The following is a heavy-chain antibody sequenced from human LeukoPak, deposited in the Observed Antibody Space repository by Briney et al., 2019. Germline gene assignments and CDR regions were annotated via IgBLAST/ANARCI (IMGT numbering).Heavy chain of an antibody. CDR3: AREEVAVYYFDY. Sequence: ASVKVSCKASGYTFTGYYMHWVRQAPGQGLEWMGWINPNSGGTNYAQKFQGRVTMTRDTSISTAYMELSRLRSDDTAVYYCAREEVAVYYFDYWGQGTLVTVSS. D-gene: IGHD6-19*01. CDR1: GYTFTGYY. CDR2: INPNSGGT. V-gene: IGHV1-2*02. J-gene: IGHJ4*02.